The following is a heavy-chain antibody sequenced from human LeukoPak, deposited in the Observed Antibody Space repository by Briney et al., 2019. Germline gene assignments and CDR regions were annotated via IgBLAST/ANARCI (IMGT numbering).Heavy chain of an antibody. CDR2: FYYTGST. J-gene: IGHJ3*02. Sequence: SETLSLTCTVSRGSISSTTYSWGWIRQPPGKGLEWIGNFYYTGSTYYNPSLKSRVTISVDTSKNHFSLKLNSVTAADTPVYYCARHCGDDCYSDAFDIWGQGTLVTVSS. CDR3: ARHCGDDCYSDAFDI. V-gene: IGHV4-39*07. D-gene: IGHD2-21*02. CDR1: RGSISSTTYS.